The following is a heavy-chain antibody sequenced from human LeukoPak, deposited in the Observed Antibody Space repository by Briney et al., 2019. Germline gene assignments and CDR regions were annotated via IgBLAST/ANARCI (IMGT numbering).Heavy chain of an antibody. D-gene: IGHD6-19*01. Sequence: SETLSLTCAVSGGSISGYYWSWIRQPAGRGLEWMGRISGSGSTDYDPSLKSRVTMSVDTSKNQFSLKLNSVTAADTAVYYCARAISAWSYFYYMDVWGKGTTVTVSS. CDR3: ARAISAWSYFYYMDV. J-gene: IGHJ6*03. V-gene: IGHV4-4*07. CDR1: GGSISGYY. CDR2: ISGSGST.